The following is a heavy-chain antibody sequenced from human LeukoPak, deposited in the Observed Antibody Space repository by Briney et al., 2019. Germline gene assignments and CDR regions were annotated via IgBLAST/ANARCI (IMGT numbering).Heavy chain of an antibody. D-gene: IGHD6-25*01. Sequence: SETLSLTCTVSGGSISSYYWSWIRQPAGKGLEWIGRVYASGTSDYNPSLKRRVTMSVDTSNNQFSLKLISVTAADTAVYYCATWSYTSVFHRLDYWGQGILVTVSS. CDR3: ATWSYTSVFHRLDY. CDR2: VYASGTS. V-gene: IGHV4-4*07. CDR1: GGSISSYY. J-gene: IGHJ4*02.